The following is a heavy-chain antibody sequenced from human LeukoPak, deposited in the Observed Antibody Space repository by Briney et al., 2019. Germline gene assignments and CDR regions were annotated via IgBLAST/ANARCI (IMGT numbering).Heavy chain of an antibody. Sequence: ASVKVSCKTSGYTFTSFDINWVRQATGQGLEWMGWMNPNSGNTVYAQKFQGRVTMTRNTSISTAYMELSSLRSEDTAVYYCARGSGSGSGVDYWGQGTLVTVSS. D-gene: IGHD3-10*01. J-gene: IGHJ4*02. CDR1: GYTFTSFD. CDR3: ARGSGSGSGVDY. CDR2: MNPNSGNT. V-gene: IGHV1-8*01.